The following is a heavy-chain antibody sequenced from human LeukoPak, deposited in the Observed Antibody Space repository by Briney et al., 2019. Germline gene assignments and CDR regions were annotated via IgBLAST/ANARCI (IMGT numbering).Heavy chain of an antibody. Sequence: PSETLSLTCTVSGGSIRSSYYYWSWIRQPPGKGLEWIGYIYYSGSTYYIPSLKSRVTISVDTSKNQFSLKLSSVTAADTAVYYCAREGRVVGATGTGSNWFDPWGQGTLVTVSS. V-gene: IGHV4-30-4*01. CDR3: AREGRVVGATGTGSNWFDP. J-gene: IGHJ5*02. CDR1: GGSIRSSYYY. CDR2: IYYSGST. D-gene: IGHD1-26*01.